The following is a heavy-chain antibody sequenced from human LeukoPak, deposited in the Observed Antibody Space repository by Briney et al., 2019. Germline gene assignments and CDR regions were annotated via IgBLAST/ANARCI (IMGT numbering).Heavy chain of an antibody. V-gene: IGHV3-21*01. D-gene: IGHD5-24*01. Sequence: SGGSLRLSCAVSGFTFSSYSINWVRQAPGKGLEWVSSISSSSSYIYYADSVKGRFTISRDNAKNSLYLQMNSLRAEDTAVYYCARDRGAYYFDYWGQGTLVTVSS. CDR1: GFTFSSYS. CDR3: ARDRGAYYFDY. J-gene: IGHJ4*02. CDR2: ISSSSSYI.